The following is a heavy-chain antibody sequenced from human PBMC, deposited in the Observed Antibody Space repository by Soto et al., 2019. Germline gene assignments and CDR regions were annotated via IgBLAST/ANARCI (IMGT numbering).Heavy chain of an antibody. D-gene: IGHD2-2*01. CDR1: GFSLSTSGVG. CDR2: IHWNDDE. V-gene: IGHV2-5*01. Sequence: SGPTLVNPTQTLTLTCTFSGFSLSTSGVGVGWIRQPPGKALEWLAVIHWNDDEHSNPSLDSRLTITKDTSKNQVVLTMTNMDPVDTATYFCAHRRVDKGHAFWGQGTLGTVSS. CDR3: AHRRVDKGHAF. J-gene: IGHJ4*02.